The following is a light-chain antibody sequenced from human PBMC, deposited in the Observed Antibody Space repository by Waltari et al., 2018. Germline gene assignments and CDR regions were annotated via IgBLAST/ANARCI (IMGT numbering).Light chain of an antibody. CDR1: SLRSYY. Sequence: SSELTQDPAVSVALGQPVRIPCQGDSLRSYYASWYQQKPGQAPVLVIYGKNNRPSGIPDRFSGSSSGNTASLTITGAQAEDEADYYCNSRDSSGNHLWVFGGGTKLTVL. V-gene: IGLV3-19*01. J-gene: IGLJ3*02. CDR2: GKN. CDR3: NSRDSSGNHLWV.